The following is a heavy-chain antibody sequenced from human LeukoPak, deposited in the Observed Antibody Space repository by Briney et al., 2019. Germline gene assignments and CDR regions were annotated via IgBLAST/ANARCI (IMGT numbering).Heavy chain of an antibody. D-gene: IGHD3-3*01. CDR1: GFTITNYG. CDR2: ISDSGGST. J-gene: IGHJ6*03. V-gene: IGHV3-23*01. Sequence: GGTLRLSCAASGFTITNYGMNWVRQAPGKGLEWVSAISDSGGSTYYPDSVKGRFTISRDNSKNTLYLQMNSLRAEDTAVYYCARLRYNDFWSGHWKYYYYMDVWGRGTTVTVSS. CDR3: ARLRYNDFWSGHWKYYYYMDV.